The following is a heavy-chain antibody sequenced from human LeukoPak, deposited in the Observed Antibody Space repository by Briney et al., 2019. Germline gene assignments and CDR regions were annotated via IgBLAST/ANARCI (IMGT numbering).Heavy chain of an antibody. D-gene: IGHD3-22*01. CDR3: ASAGGKGYYDSSGYYIDY. V-gene: IGHV3-30*04. CDR1: GFSFTSYA. J-gene: IGHJ4*02. Sequence: GGSLRLSCAASGFSFTSYAMHWVRQAPGKGLESVAVISHDGSNKYYADSVKGRFTISRDNSKNTLYLQMSSLRADDTAVYYCASAGGKGYYDSSGYYIDYWGQGTLVTVSS. CDR2: ISHDGSNK.